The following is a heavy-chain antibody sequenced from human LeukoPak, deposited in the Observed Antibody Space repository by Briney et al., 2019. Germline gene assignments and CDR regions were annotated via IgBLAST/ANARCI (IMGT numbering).Heavy chain of an antibody. CDR3: ARGRPGIAAAEWFDP. D-gene: IGHD6-13*01. CDR2: IYYSGST. CDR1: GGSISSYY. Sequence: SQTLSLTCTVSGGSISSYYWSWIRQPPGKGLEWIGYIYYSGSTNYNPSLKSRVTISVDTSKNQFSLKLSPVTAADTAVYYCARGRPGIAAAEWFDPWGQGTLVPVPS. J-gene: IGHJ5*02. V-gene: IGHV4-59*13.